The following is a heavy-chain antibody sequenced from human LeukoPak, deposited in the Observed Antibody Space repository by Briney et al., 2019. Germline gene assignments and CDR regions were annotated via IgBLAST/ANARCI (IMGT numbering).Heavy chain of an antibody. D-gene: IGHD2-15*01. J-gene: IGHJ4*02. V-gene: IGHV4-39*01. CDR1: GGSISSSSDY. Sequence: SETLSLTRTVSGGSISSSSDYWGWTRQPPGKGLEWIGSIYYNGSTYYNPSLKSRVTISVDKSKNQFSLKLSSVTAADRAVYYCGVSGCSGGSCYSSPPPWGQGTLVTVCS. CDR2: IYYNGST. CDR3: GVSGCSGGSCYSSPPP.